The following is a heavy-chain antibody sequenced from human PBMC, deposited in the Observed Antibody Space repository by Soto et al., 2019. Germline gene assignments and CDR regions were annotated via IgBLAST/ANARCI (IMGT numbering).Heavy chain of an antibody. V-gene: IGHV4-39*01. J-gene: IGHJ5*02. CDR2: IYYSGST. Sequence: SETLSLTCTVSGGSISSSSYYWGWIRQPPGKGLEWIGSIYYSGSTYYNPSLKSRVTISVDTSKNQFSLKLSSVTAADTAVYYCARSVIVVVPANWFDPWGQGTLVTVS. CDR3: ARSVIVVVPANWFDP. CDR1: GGSISSSSYY. D-gene: IGHD2-2*01.